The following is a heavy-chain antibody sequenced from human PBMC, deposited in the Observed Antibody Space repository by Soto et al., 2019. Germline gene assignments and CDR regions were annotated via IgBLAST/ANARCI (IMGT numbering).Heavy chain of an antibody. CDR3: ARDYGGNPGIY. Sequence: EVQLVDSGGGLVQPGGSLRLSCAASGFTFSQYWMSWVRQAPGKGLEWVANIKQDGSEKYYVDCVKGRFTISRDNAKNSLYLQMNSLRVEDTAVYYCARDYGGNPGIYWGQGTLVTVSS. CDR2: IKQDGSEK. V-gene: IGHV3-7*01. J-gene: IGHJ4*02. CDR1: GFTFSQYW. D-gene: IGHD4-17*01.